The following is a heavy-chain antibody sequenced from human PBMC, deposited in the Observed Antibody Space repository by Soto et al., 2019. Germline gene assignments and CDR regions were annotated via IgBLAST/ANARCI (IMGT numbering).Heavy chain of an antibody. D-gene: IGHD1-1*01. CDR1: GGSISSSNW. V-gene: IGHV4-4*02. J-gene: IGHJ6*02. Sequence: SETLSLTCAVSGGSISSSNWWSWVRQPPGKGLEWIGEIYHSGSTNYNPSLKSRVTISVDKSKNQFSLKLSSVTAADTAVYYCARVELEQYYYYGMDVWGQGTTVTVSS. CDR3: ARVELEQYYYYGMDV. CDR2: IYHSGST.